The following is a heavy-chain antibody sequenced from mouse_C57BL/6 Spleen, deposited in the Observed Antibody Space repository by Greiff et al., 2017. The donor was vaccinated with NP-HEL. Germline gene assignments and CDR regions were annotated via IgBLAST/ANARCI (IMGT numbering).Heavy chain of an antibody. D-gene: IGHD1-1*01. Sequence: VQLVESGPGLVAPSQSLSITCTVSGFSLTSYGVHWVRQPPGKGLEWLVVIWSDGSTTYNSALKSRLSISKDNSKSQVFVKMNSLQTDDTAMYYCARHQITTVVASGAMDYWGQGTSVTVSS. CDR1: GFSLTSYG. CDR2: IWSDGST. J-gene: IGHJ4*01. V-gene: IGHV2-6-1*01. CDR3: ARHQITTVVASGAMDY.